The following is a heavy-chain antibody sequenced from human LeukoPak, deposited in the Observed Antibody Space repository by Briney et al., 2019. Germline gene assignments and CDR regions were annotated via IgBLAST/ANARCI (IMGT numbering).Heavy chain of an antibody. V-gene: IGHV3-66*01. D-gene: IGHD1-7*01. J-gene: IGHJ4*02. CDR2: TYSGGST. CDR3: ARDSGWNYVDLEY. Sequence: PGGSLILSCAASGFTVSSNYMSWVRQAPGKGLEWVSVTYSGGSTYYADSVKGRFTISRDNSKNTVYLQMNNLRAEDTAVYYCARDSGWNYVDLEYWGQGPLVTVSS. CDR1: GFTVSSNY.